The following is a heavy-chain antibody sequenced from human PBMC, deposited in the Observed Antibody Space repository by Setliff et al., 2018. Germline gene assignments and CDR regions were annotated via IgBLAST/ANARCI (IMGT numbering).Heavy chain of an antibody. D-gene: IGHD3-10*01. CDR3: ARGSYYYGSGSYYSV. V-gene: IGHV1-18*01. J-gene: IGHJ4*02. CDR2: ISAYNGNT. Sequence: ASVKVSCKASGGTFSSYTISWVRQAPGQGLEWMGWISAYNGNTNYAQKLQGRVTMTTDKSTSTAYMELSSLRSEDTAVYYCARGSYYYGSGSYYSVWGRGTLVTVSS. CDR1: GGTFSSYT.